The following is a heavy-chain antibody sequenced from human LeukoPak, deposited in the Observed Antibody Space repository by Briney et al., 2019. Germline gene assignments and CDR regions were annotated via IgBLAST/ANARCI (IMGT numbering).Heavy chain of an antibody. CDR2: INPSGGST. D-gene: IGHD3-10*01. J-gene: IGHJ6*03. Sequence: GASVKVSCKASGYTFTSYYMHWVRQAPGQGLEWMGIINPSGGSTGYAQKFQGRVTMTRDMSTSTVYMELSSLRSEDTAVYYCASAYYYGSGSYLSYYMDVWGKGTTVTVSS. CDR1: GYTFTSYY. V-gene: IGHV1-46*01. CDR3: ASAYYYGSGSYLSYYMDV.